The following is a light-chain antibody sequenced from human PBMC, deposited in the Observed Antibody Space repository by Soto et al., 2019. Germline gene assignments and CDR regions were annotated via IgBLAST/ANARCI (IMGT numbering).Light chain of an antibody. J-gene: IGLJ2*01. V-gene: IGLV2-14*01. Sequence: QSALTQPASVSGSPGQSITISCTGTSSDVGGYNFVSWYQQHPGTAPKLMIYDVSNRPSGVSNRFSGSKSGNTASLTISGPQPEDEADYYCSSYTSSSTVVFGGGTQLTVL. CDR2: DVS. CDR1: SSDVGGYNF. CDR3: SSYTSSSTVV.